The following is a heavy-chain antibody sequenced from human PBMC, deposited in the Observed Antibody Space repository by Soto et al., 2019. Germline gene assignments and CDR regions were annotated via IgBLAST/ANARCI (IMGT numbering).Heavy chain of an antibody. CDR3: AISAFPSFQGFDY. CDR2: INPNSGGT. CDR1: GYTFTGYY. Sequence: QVQLVQSGAEVKKPGASVKVSCKASGYTFTGYYMHWVRQAPGQGLEWMGWINPNSGGTNYAQKLQGRVTMTRDTSISTAYMELSRLRSDDTAVYYCAISAFPSFQGFDYWGQGTLVTVSS. J-gene: IGHJ4*02. V-gene: IGHV1-2*02.